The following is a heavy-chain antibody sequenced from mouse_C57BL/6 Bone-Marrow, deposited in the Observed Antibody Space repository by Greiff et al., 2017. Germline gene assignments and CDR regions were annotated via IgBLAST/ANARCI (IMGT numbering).Heavy chain of an antibody. CDR1: GYTFTDYE. Sequence: QVQLQQPGAELVRPGASVTLSCKASGYTFTDYEMHWVKQTPVHGLEWIGAIDPEPGGTAYNQKFKGKAILTADKSSSTAYMELRSLTSEDSAVYYCTRGRDYEGAYWGQGTLVTVSA. J-gene: IGHJ3*01. D-gene: IGHD2-4*01. CDR2: IDPEPGGT. CDR3: TRGRDYEGAY. V-gene: IGHV1-15*01.